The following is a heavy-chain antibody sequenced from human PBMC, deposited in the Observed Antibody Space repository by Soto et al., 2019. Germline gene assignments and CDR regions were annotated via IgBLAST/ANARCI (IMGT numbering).Heavy chain of an antibody. Sequence: PGGSLRLSCAASGFPFNSYSMNWVRQAPGKGLEWLSYIDANSGTIKYADTVKGRFTISRDNAKNSLYLQMNSLRVEDTAVYHCARTPVGHNNWFDPWGQGT. CDR1: GFPFNSYS. J-gene: IGHJ5*02. D-gene: IGHD2-15*01. V-gene: IGHV3-48*01. CDR3: ARTPVGHNNWFDP. CDR2: IDANSGTI.